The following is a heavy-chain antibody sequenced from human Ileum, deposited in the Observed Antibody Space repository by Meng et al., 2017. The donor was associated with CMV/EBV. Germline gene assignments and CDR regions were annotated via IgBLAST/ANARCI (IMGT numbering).Heavy chain of an antibody. J-gene: IGHJ4*02. V-gene: IGHV1-46*01. D-gene: IGHD4-17*01. CDR3: ARARDYGQIDY. Sequence: QVQLLQSGAGVKKTGASVKVSCKASGYTFTNYYMHWVRQAPGQGLEWMGVFNPSGGYTNYAQDFKGRVTMTRDTSTTTVSMDLSSLRSEDTAVYYCARARDYGQIDYWGQGTLVTVSS. CDR2: FNPSGGYT. CDR1: GYTFTNYY.